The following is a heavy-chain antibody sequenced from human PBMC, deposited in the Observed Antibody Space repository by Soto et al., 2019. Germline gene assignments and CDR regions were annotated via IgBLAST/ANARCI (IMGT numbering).Heavy chain of an antibody. CDR1: GYTLTELS. D-gene: IGHD3-3*01. Sequence: SVKVSCKVSGYTLTELSMHGVGQSGGKGREGMGGFDPEDGETIYAQKFQGRVTMTEDTSTDTAYMELSSLRSEDTAVYYCATGIYDFWSGYLYKWGQGTLVTVSS. CDR2: FDPEDGET. J-gene: IGHJ4*02. CDR3: ATGIYDFWSGYLYK. V-gene: IGHV1-24*01.